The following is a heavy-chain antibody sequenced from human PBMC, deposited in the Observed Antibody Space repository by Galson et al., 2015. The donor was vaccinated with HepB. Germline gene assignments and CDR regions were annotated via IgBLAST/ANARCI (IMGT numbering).Heavy chain of an antibody. Sequence: SLRLSCAASGFIFDDYGMSWVRQAPGKGLEWVSGINWNGISTGYADSVKGRFTISRDNAKNSLYLQMNSLRAEDTALYYCARGGGGDWSDWFDPWGQGTLVTVSS. CDR1: GFIFDDYG. J-gene: IGHJ5*02. CDR2: INWNGIST. D-gene: IGHD2-21*02. V-gene: IGHV3-20*04. CDR3: ARGGGGDWSDWFDP.